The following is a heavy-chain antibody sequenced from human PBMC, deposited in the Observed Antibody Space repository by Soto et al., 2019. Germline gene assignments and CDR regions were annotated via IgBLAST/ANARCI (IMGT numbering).Heavy chain of an antibody. D-gene: IGHD5-12*01. CDR3: ARALGVDIVATTEHYFDY. CDR2: IYPGDSDT. J-gene: IGHJ4*02. CDR1: GYSFTSYW. Sequence: PGESLKISCKGSGYSFTSYWIGWVRQMPGKGLEWMGIIYPGDSDTRYSPSFQGQVTISADKSISTAYLQWSSLKASDTAMYYCARALGVDIVATTEHYFDYWGQGPLVTVSS. V-gene: IGHV5-51*01.